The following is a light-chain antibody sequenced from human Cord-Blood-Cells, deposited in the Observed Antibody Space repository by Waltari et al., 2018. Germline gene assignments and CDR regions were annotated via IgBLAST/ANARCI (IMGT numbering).Light chain of an antibody. CDR3: CSYAGSSTYV. CDR1: RSDVGCYHV. V-gene: IGLV2-23*01. CDR2: EGS. J-gene: IGLJ1*01. Sequence: QAALTQPASVSGSPGPSTTISCPGTRSDVGCYHVVSWYQQHPGKAPKLMIYEGSRRPSGVSNRFSGSKSGNTASLTSSGLQAEDEADYYCCSYAGSSTYVFGTGTKVTVL.